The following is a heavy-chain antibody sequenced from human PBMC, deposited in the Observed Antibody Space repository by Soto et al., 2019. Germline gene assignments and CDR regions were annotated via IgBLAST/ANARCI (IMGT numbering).Heavy chain of an antibody. J-gene: IGHJ6*03. Sequence: EVQLVESGGGLVQPGGSLRLSCAASGFTFSSYDMHWVRQATGKGLEWVSAIGTAGDTYYPGSVKGRFTISRENAKNSLYLQMYSLRAGDTAVYYCARGVAPGDYYYYMDVWGKGTTVTVSS. D-gene: IGHD2-15*01. V-gene: IGHV3-13*01. CDR2: IGTAGDT. CDR3: ARGVAPGDYYYYMDV. CDR1: GFTFSSYD.